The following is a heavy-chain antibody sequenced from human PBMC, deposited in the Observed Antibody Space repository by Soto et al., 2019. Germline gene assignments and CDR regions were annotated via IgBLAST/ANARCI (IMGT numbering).Heavy chain of an antibody. V-gene: IGHV5-51*01. CDR2: IYPGDSDT. CDR3: ARHGRGQWLVRDYYYGMDV. J-gene: IGHJ6*02. D-gene: IGHD6-19*01. Sequence: EVQLVQSGAEVKKPGESLKISCKGSGYSFTSYWIGWVRQMPGKGLEWMGIIYPGDSDTRYSPSFHGQVTISADKSISTAYLQWSSLKASDTAMYYCARHGRGQWLVRDYYYGMDVWGQGTTVTVSS. CDR1: GYSFTSYW.